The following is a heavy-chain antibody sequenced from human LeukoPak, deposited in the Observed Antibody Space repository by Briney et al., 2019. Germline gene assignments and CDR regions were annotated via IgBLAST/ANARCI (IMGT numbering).Heavy chain of an antibody. V-gene: IGHV1-24*01. D-gene: IGHD3-16*01. CDR2: SDPENGKT. CDR3: AIDTVYYDPPSY. J-gene: IGHJ4*01. CDR1: VYRFKDVS. Sequence: ASVKVSCKLAVYRFKDVSMHGVRQPPGKGLEWMGGSDPENGKTVYAQNFQGRVTMTEDTSTDTAYMELTSLTSDDTAIYYCAIDTVYYDPPSYWGQGTLVTVSS.